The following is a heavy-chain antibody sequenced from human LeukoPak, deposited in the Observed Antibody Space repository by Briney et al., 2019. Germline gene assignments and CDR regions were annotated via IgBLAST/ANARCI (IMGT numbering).Heavy chain of an antibody. J-gene: IGHJ3*02. Sequence: GGSLRLSCAVSGFTVSSNYMSWVRQAPGKGLERVSYISSSGSTIYYADSVKGRFTISRDNAKNSLYLQMNSLRAEDTAVYYCARDPTRYCSSTSCYRAFDIWGQGTMVTVSS. V-gene: IGHV3-11*04. CDR2: ISSSGSTI. D-gene: IGHD2-2*02. CDR3: ARDPTRYCSSTSCYRAFDI. CDR1: GFTVSSNY.